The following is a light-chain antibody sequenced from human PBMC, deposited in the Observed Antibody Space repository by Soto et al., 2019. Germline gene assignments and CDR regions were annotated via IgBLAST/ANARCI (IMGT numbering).Light chain of an antibody. CDR2: DVS. V-gene: IGKV3-15*01. CDR3: QQYNNWPFS. J-gene: IGKJ5*01. Sequence: EILMTQSPATLSVSPVERVTLSCRAGQGVTTNFAWYQQESGQSPRLLIYDVSSRATGVPSRFSGTGSETDFTLTISGLQSEDSAIYFCQQYNNWPFSFGPGTRLEIK. CDR1: QGVTTN.